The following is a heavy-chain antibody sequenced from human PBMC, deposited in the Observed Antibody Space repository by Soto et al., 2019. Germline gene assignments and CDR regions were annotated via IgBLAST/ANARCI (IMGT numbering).Heavy chain of an antibody. J-gene: IGHJ5*02. CDR1: GGSISNYY. CDR2: IYYSGST. D-gene: IGHD6-19*01. V-gene: IGHV4-59*01. Sequence: PSETLSLTCSVSGGSISNYYGSWIRQPPGKGLEWIGYIYYSGSTNYNPSLKSRVTMSIDMSKNQFSLKLSSVTAADTAVYYCARVWHSSHTAWSDIWGQGNLVTVSS. CDR3: ARVWHSSHTAWSDI.